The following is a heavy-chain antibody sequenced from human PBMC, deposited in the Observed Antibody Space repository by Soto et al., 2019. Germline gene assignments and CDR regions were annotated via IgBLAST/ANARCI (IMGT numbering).Heavy chain of an antibody. CDR1: GGALTSYP. J-gene: IGHJ5*02. D-gene: IGHD1-1*01. Sequence: QVRLEQSGAEVKKPGSSVRVSCQASGGALTSYPIHWVRQAPGQGLEWMGVIDPMFDTSNLAEKFKARVTFTADASTKTVYMDLTSLRSDDTALYFCATYPRPYNWIDLWGQGTLLTLSS. V-gene: IGHV1-69*01. CDR2: IDPMFDTS. CDR3: ATYPRPYNWIDL.